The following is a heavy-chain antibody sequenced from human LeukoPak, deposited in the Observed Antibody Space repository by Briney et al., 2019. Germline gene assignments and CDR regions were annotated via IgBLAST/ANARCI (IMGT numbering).Heavy chain of an antibody. J-gene: IGHJ3*02. CDR1: GFTFSSYA. CDR3: ARAQSAFDI. Sequence: GGSLRLSCAASGFTFSSYAMHWVRQAPGKGLEWVAVISYDGSNKYYADSVKGRFTISRDNSKNTLYLQMNSLRAEDTAVYYCARAQSAFDIWGQGTTVTVSS. CDR2: ISYDGSNK. V-gene: IGHV3-30*01.